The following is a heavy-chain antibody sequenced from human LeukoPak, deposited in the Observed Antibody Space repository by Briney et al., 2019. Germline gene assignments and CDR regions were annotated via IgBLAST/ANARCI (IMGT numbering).Heavy chain of an antibody. CDR1: GFTVSSNY. CDR2: IYSGGST. J-gene: IGHJ4*02. Sequence: PGGSLRLSCAASGFTVSSNYMSWVRQAPGKGLEWVSVIYSGGSTYYADSVKGRFTISRDNSKNTLYLQMNSLRAEDTAVYYCARGSTMIVVATYYFDYWGQGTLVTVSS. D-gene: IGHD3-22*01. V-gene: IGHV3-66*01. CDR3: ARGSTMIVVATYYFDY.